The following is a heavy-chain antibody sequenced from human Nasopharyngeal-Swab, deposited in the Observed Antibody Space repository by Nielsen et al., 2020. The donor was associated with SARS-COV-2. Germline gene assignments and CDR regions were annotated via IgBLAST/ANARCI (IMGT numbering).Heavy chain of an antibody. CDR1: GGSISSYY. D-gene: IGHD1-26*01. CDR3: ARAGKPKPRLPILYSGSYHDKKYSFDYFDD. CDR2: IYYSGST. V-gene: IGHV4-59*01. J-gene: IGHJ4*02. Sequence: SDTLSLTCTVSGGSISSYYWSWIRQPPGKGLEWIGYIYYSGSTNYNPSLKGRVTISVDTSKNKFSLKLSSVTAADTAVYYCARAGKPKPRLPILYSGSYHDKKYSFDYFDDWGQGTLVTVSS.